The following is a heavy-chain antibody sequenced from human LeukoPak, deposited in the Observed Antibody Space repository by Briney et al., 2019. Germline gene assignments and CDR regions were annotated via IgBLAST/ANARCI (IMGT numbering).Heavy chain of an antibody. CDR3: ARVQAGRGSGSTWYFDL. J-gene: IGHJ2*01. CDR1: GGSISSGSYY. CDR2: IYTSGST. Sequence: SQTLSLTCTVSGGSISSGSYYWSWIRQPAGKGLEWIGRIYTSGSTNYNPSLKSRVTISVDTSKNQFSLKLSSVTAADTAVYYCARVQAGRGSGSTWYFDLWGRGTLVTVSS. D-gene: IGHD3-10*01. V-gene: IGHV4-61*02.